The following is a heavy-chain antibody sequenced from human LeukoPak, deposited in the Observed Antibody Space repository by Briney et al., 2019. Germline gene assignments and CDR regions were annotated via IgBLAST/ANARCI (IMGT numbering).Heavy chain of an antibody. Sequence: PSETLSLTCTVSGGSISNYYWSWIRQPAGMGLEWIGRIYASGSINYNPSLKSRVTMSVDTSNNQFSLNLSSVTAADTAVYYCARTSARGAQFDYWGQGTLVTVSS. CDR1: GGSISNYY. D-gene: IGHD3-10*01. CDR3: ARTSARGAQFDY. J-gene: IGHJ4*02. CDR2: IYASGSI. V-gene: IGHV4-4*07.